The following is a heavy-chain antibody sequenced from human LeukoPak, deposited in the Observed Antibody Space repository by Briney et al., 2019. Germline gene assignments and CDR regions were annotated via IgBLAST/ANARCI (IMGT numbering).Heavy chain of an antibody. Sequence: SSETLSLTCTDSTGSMPTYYWSWIRQPPGKGLEWIGFIWNSGITNYNPSLKSRITISADTSKNQFSLKLSSVTAADTAVYYCARLVYDTSDYYYFDHWGQGTLVTVSS. D-gene: IGHD3-22*01. CDR3: ARLVYDTSDYYYFDH. V-gene: IGHV4-59*08. CDR2: IWNSGIT. J-gene: IGHJ4*02. CDR1: TGSMPTYY.